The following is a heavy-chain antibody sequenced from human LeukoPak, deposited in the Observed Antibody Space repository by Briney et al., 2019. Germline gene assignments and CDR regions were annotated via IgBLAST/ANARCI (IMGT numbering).Heavy chain of an antibody. J-gene: IGHJ6*02. CDR2: IYYSGST. CDR1: GGSISSYY. Sequence: PSETLSLTCTVSGGSISSYYWSWIRQPPGKGLEWIGYIYYSGSTNYNPSLKSRVTISVDTSKNQFSLKLSSVTAADTAVYYCARLRSSIWPYYYYYGRDVWGQGTTVTVSS. CDR3: ARLRSSIWPYYYYYGRDV. V-gene: IGHV4-59*08. D-gene: IGHD1-26*01.